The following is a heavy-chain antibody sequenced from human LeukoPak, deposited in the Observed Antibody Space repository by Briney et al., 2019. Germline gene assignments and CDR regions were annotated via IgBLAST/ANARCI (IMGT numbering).Heavy chain of an antibody. V-gene: IGHV3-48*03. J-gene: IGHJ3*02. CDR2: ISSSGSTI. CDR3: ARESVTMVRRAFDI. Sequence: GGSLRLSCAASGFTFSSYEMNWVRQAPGKGPEWVSYISSSGSTIYYADSVKGRFTISRDNAKNSLYLQMNSLRAEDTAVYYCARESVTMVRRAFDIWGQGTMVTVSS. D-gene: IGHD3-10*01. CDR1: GFTFSSYE.